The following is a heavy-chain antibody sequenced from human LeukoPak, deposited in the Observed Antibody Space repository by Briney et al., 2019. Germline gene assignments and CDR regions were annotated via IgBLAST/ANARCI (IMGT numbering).Heavy chain of an antibody. CDR1: GGTFSSYA. V-gene: IGHV1-69*06. CDR2: IIPIFGTA. CDR3: ASHTYYYGSGSYWISWFDP. Sequence: SVKVSCKASGGTFSSYAISWVRQAPGQGLEWMGGIIPIFGTANYAQKFQGRVTITADKSTSTAYMELSSLRSEDTAVYYCASHTYYYGSGSYWISWFDPWGQGTLVTVSS. J-gene: IGHJ5*02. D-gene: IGHD3-10*01.